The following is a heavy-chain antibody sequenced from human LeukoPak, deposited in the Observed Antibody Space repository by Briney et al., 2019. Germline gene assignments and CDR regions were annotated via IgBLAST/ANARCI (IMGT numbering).Heavy chain of an antibody. Sequence: GGSLRLSCAASGFTFSSYGMSWVRQAPGKGLEWVSAISGSGGSTYYADSVKGRFTISRDNSKNTLYLQMNSVRAEDTAVYYCTTRPPGSCSGNSCQGLDYWGQGTLVTVSS. CDR1: GFTFSSYG. V-gene: IGHV3-23*01. CDR3: TTRPPGSCSGNSCQGLDY. D-gene: IGHD2-2*01. J-gene: IGHJ4*02. CDR2: ISGSGGST.